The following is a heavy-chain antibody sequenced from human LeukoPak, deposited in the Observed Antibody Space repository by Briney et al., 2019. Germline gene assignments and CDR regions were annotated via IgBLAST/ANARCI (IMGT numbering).Heavy chain of an antibody. Sequence: GGSLRLSCAASGFTFSSYSMNWVRQAPGKGLEWVSYISSSSSTIYYADSVKGRFTISRDNAKNSLYLQMNSLRAEDTAVYYCAKIRRGADAVSCWGQETLVTVSS. CDR2: ISSSSSTI. J-gene: IGHJ4*02. CDR1: GFTFSSYS. V-gene: IGHV3-48*04. CDR3: AKIRRGADAVSC. D-gene: IGHD2-8*01.